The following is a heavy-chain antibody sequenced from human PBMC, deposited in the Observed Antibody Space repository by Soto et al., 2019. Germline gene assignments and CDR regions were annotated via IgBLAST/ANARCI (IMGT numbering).Heavy chain of an antibody. D-gene: IGHD2-21*02. V-gene: IGHV1-46*01. Sequence: ASVNGSCKASGYTFTIYYMHWGRQAPGQGLEWMGIINPSGGSTSYAQKFQGRVTMTRDTSTSTVYMELSSLRSEDTAVYYCAFSYCGGDCYSIVYWGQGTLVTVSS. CDR2: INPSGGST. CDR1: GYTFTIYY. CDR3: AFSYCGGDCYSIVY. J-gene: IGHJ4*02.